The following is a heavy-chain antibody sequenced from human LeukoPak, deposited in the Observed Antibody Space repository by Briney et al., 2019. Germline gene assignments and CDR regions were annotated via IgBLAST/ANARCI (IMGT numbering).Heavy chain of an antibody. Sequence: GASVKVSCKASGGTFSSYAISWERQAPGQGLEWMGRIIPILGIANYAQKFQGRVTITADKSTSTAYMELSSLRSEDTAVYYCARAGSDIVVVVAATPPAEYFQHWGQGTLVTVSS. CDR1: GGTFSSYA. CDR3: ARAGSDIVVVVAATPPAEYFQH. D-gene: IGHD2-15*01. CDR2: IIPILGIA. V-gene: IGHV1-69*04. J-gene: IGHJ1*01.